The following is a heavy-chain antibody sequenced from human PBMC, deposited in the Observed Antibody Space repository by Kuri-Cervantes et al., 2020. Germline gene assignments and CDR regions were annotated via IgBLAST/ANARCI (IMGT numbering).Heavy chain of an antibody. Sequence: ASVKVSCKASGYTFTSYGISWVRQAPGQGLEWMGWISAYNGNTNYAQKFQGRVTITADKSTSTAYMELSSLRSEDTAVYYCARAGSMVRGDDWFDPWGQGTLVTVSS. CDR2: ISAYNGNT. V-gene: IGHV1-18*01. CDR1: GYTFTSYG. CDR3: ARAGSMVRGDDWFDP. D-gene: IGHD3-10*01. J-gene: IGHJ5*02.